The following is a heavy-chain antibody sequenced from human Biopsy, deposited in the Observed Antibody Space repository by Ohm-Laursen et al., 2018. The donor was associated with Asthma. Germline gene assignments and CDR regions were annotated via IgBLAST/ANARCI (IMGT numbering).Heavy chain of an antibody. CDR2: MSYDGSIK. CDR1: GFTFSSYG. J-gene: IGHJ4*02. D-gene: IGHD3-10*01. V-gene: IGHV3-33*05. Sequence: SLRLSCAASGFTFSSYGMDWVRQAQGKGLEWVALMSYDGSIKDYADSVKGRFTISRHNSMNTLYLHMNSLRVEDTAVYYCARGLDYSGRSGFDYWGQGTLVTVSS. CDR3: ARGLDYSGRSGFDY.